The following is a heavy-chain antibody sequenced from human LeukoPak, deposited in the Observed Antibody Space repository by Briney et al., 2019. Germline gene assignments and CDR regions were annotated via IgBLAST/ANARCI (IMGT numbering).Heavy chain of an antibody. V-gene: IGHV3-48*03. J-gene: IGHJ4*02. CDR2: ISSSGSTI. CDR1: GFTFSSYE. CDR3: ATPWVLDTAMDPFDY. Sequence: GGSLRLSCAASGFTFSSYEMNWVRQAPGKGLEWVSYISSSGSTIYYADSVKGRFTISRDNAKNSLNLQMNSLRAEDTAVYYCATPWVLDTAMDPFDYWGQGTLVTVSS. D-gene: IGHD5-18*01.